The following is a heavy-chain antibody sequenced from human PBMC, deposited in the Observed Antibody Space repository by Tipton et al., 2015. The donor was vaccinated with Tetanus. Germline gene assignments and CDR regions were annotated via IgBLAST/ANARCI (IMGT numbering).Heavy chain of an antibody. V-gene: IGHV1-2*02. D-gene: IGHD3-22*01. CDR3: ARDRGDYIYYGMDV. CDR1: GYTFTGYY. J-gene: IGHJ6*02. Sequence: VQLVQSGAELKKPGASVKVSCTASGYTFTGYYMYWVRQAPGQGLEWMGWIDPNSGGTVYAQKFQGRVTMTRDTSISTAYMELSSLRSDDTAVYYCARDRGDYIYYGMDVWGQGTTVTVSS. CDR2: IDPNSGGT.